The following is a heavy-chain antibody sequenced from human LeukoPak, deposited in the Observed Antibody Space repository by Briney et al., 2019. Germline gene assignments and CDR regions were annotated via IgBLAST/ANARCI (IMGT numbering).Heavy chain of an antibody. Sequence: GGSLRLSCAAAGFTFSSYGIHWVRQTPGKGLEWVAFIRYDGSNKYYADSVKGRFTISRDNSKNTLYLQMNSLRAEDTAVYYCAKTPYCSGGSCYSGYFDYWGQGTLVTVSS. D-gene: IGHD2-15*01. J-gene: IGHJ4*02. CDR1: GFTFSSYG. CDR2: IRYDGSNK. CDR3: AKTPYCSGGSCYSGYFDY. V-gene: IGHV3-30*02.